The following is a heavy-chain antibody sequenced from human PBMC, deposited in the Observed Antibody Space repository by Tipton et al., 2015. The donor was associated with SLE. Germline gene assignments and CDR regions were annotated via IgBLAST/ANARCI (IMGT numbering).Heavy chain of an antibody. CDR1: GFNFYKYA. Sequence: SLRLSCAASGFNFYKYAMNWVRQAPGKGLEWVSGSSGYGGTSFYADSVRGRFAVSRDNSKNTLFLQMKSLRAEDTAVDYCVAPYYWCQGSLVCVAS. CDR2: SSGYGGTS. V-gene: IGHV3-23*01. CDR3: VAPYY. J-gene: IGHJ4*02.